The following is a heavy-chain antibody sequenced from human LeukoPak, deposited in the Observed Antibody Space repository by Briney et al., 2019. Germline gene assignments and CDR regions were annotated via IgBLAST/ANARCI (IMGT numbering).Heavy chain of an antibody. V-gene: IGHV1-2*02. Sequence: ASVKVSCKASGYTFTGYYIHWVRQAPGQGLEWMGWINPNSGGTNYAQKFQGRVTMTRDTSISTAYMELSRLRSDDTAVYYCARTDSVDIVVVVAAAPFDYWGQGTLVTVSS. CDR3: ARTDSVDIVVVVAAAPFDY. D-gene: IGHD2-15*01. CDR2: INPNSGGT. J-gene: IGHJ4*02. CDR1: GYTFTGYY.